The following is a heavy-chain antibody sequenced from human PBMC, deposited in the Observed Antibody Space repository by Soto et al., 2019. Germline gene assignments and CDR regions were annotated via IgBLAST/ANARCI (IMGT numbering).Heavy chain of an antibody. J-gene: IGHJ3*02. V-gene: IGHV1-69*01. Sequence: QVQLVQSGAEVKKPGSSVKVSCKASGGTFSSYAISWVRQAPGQGLEWMGGIIPIFGTANYAQKFQGRVTITADESKNTAYMGLSSLRSEDTAVYYCARGEMATINDAFDIWCRGTMVTVSS. CDR3: ARGEMATINDAFDI. CDR2: IIPIFGTA. CDR1: GGTFSSYA. D-gene: IGHD5-12*01.